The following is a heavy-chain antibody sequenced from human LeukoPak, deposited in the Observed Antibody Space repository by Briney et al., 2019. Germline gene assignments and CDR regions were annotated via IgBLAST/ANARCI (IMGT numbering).Heavy chain of an antibody. D-gene: IGHD1-1*01. J-gene: IGHJ4*02. CDR2: IGPIGVYT. CDR3: ARSPPGRTNWNYYDY. Sequence: GVSLRLSCAASGFTFSDYAMHCLRQAPGKGLEFVSVIGPIGVYTYYANSVKGRFTISRDNSKSTVSLQMGSLRDEDMAVYYCARSPPGRTNWNYYDYWGRGTLVTVSS. V-gene: IGHV3-64*01. CDR1: GFTFSDYA.